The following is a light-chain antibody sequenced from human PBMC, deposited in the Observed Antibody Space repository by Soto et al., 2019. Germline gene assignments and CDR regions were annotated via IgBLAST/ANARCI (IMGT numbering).Light chain of an antibody. V-gene: IGKV3-11*01. CDR2: DAF. CDR3: HQDSTSPLT. Sequence: ESVCTHYPANLASSPGERATLSCRASPSVSNSLAWYQHKPGQAPRLLIYDAFNRATGVPTRFSGSGSGTDFTLTISCLQSEDFAVYYCHQDSTSPLTFGGGTMVDIK. J-gene: IGKJ4*01. CDR1: PSVSNS.